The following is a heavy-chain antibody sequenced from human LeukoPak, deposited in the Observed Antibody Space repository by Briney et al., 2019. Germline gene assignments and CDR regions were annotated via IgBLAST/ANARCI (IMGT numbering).Heavy chain of an antibody. CDR1: GGSISSDSYY. Sequence: PSETLSPTCTVSGGSISSDSYYWGWIRQPPGKGLEWIGTIYYSGSTYYNPSLKSRVTISVDTSKNQLSLKLSSLTAADTAVYYCAKSRGNSCGYIDYWGQGALVTVSS. CDR3: AKSRGNSCGYIDY. J-gene: IGHJ4*02. CDR2: IYYSGST. V-gene: IGHV4-39*01. D-gene: IGHD5-18*01.